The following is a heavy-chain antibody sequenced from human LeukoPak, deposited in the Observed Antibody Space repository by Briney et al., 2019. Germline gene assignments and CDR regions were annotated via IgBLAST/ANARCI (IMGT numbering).Heavy chain of an antibody. V-gene: IGHV3-15*01. Sequence: GGSLRLSCAASGFTFSNAWMSWVRQAPGKGQEWVGRIKSKTDGGTTDYAAPVKGRFTISRDDSKNTLYLQMNSLKTEDTAVYYCTTGRVAYCSSTSCYRLDAFDIWGQGTMVTVSS. CDR2: IKSKTDGGTT. D-gene: IGHD2-2*01. J-gene: IGHJ3*02. CDR3: TTGRVAYCSSTSCYRLDAFDI. CDR1: GFTFSNAW.